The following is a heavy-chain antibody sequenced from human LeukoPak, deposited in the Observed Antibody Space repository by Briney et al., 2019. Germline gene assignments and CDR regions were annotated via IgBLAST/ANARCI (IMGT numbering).Heavy chain of an antibody. CDR1: GFTFDDDT. CDR2: ITWKSHRT. V-gene: IGHV3-43*01. Sequence: GGSLRLSCAASGFTFDDDTMYWVRQTPGRGLEWVSFITWKSHRTHYADSVKGRFTVSRDNSKDSLYLQMNSLRTEDTGLYHCASEVGYRSLGYLGQGTLVTVSS. D-gene: IGHD3-3*01. CDR3: ASEVGYRSLGY. J-gene: IGHJ4*02.